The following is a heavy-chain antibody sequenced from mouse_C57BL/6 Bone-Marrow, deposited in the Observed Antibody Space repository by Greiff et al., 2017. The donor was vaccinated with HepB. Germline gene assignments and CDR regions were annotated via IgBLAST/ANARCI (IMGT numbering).Heavy chain of an antibody. CDR1: GYTFTSYW. Sequence: QVQLQQPGAELVKPGASVKLSCKASGYTFTSYWMHWVKQRPGQGLEWIGMIHPNSGSTNYNEKFKSKATLTVDKSSSTAYMQLSSLTSEDSAVYYCARHRYSRAWFAYWGQGTLVTVSA. CDR3: ARHRYSRAWFAY. D-gene: IGHD2-14*01. CDR2: IHPNSGST. V-gene: IGHV1-64*01. J-gene: IGHJ3*01.